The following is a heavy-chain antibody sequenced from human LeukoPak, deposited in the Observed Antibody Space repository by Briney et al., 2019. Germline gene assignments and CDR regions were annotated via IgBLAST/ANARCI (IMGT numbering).Heavy chain of an antibody. Sequence: SETLSLTCAVYGGSFSGYYWSWIRQPPGKGLEWIGEINHSGSTNYNPSLKSRVTISVDTSKNHFSLKLSSVTAADTAVYYCARGVWYYYASGRKGYFDYWGQGTLVTVSS. CDR2: INHSGST. J-gene: IGHJ4*02. V-gene: IGHV4-34*01. D-gene: IGHD3-10*01. CDR3: ARGVWYYYASGRKGYFDY. CDR1: GGSFSGYY.